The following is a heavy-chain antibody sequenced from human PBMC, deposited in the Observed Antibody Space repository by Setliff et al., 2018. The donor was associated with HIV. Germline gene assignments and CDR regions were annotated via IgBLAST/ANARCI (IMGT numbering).Heavy chain of an antibody. CDR3: ARASPEAGGGFYSYYYMDV. J-gene: IGHJ6*03. CDR2: YSGGT. Sequence: SETLSLTCTVSGDSISSRTSHWAWVRQLPGRGLEWTGYYSGGTNYNPSLKSRVIISTDTSNNKFSLRLSSVTAADTAMYYCARASPEAGGGFYSYYYMDVWGKGTTVTVSS. CDR1: GDSISSRTSH. D-gene: IGHD3-16*01. V-gene: IGHV4-39*07.